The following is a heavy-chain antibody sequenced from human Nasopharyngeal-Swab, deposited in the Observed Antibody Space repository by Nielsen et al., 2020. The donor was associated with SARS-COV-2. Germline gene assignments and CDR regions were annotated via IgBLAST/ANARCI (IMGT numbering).Heavy chain of an antibody. CDR2: IYYSGST. V-gene: IGHV4-59*01. CDR3: ARGSGWTLDY. CDR1: GGSISSYY. J-gene: IGHJ4*02. D-gene: IGHD6-19*01. Sequence: GSLRLSCTVSGGSISSYYWSWIRQPPGKGLEWIGYIYYSGSTNYNPSLKSRVTISVDTSKNQFSLKLSSVTAADTAVYYCARGSGWTLDYWGQGTLVTVSS.